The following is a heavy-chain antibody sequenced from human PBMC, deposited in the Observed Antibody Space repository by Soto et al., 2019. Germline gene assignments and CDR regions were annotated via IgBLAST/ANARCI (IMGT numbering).Heavy chain of an antibody. V-gene: IGHV3-21*01. CDR1: GVTFSSYS. D-gene: IGHD3-22*01. CDR2: ISSSSSYI. CDR3: ARDNVIVKGRAFDI. J-gene: IGHJ3*02. Sequence: PCGSLRLSSAASGVTFSSYSMNWVRQAQGKGLEWVSSISSSSSYIYYADSVKGRFTISRDNAKNSLYLQMNSLRAEDTAVYYCARDNVIVKGRAFDIWAQGTMVTVSS.